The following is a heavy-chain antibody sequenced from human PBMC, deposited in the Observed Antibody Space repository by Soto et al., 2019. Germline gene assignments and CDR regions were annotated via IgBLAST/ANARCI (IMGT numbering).Heavy chain of an antibody. CDR3: ARDRPQDTAKVQLYYYYYGMDV. Sequence: PGGSLRLSCPASGFTFSSSWRSWVRQAQGKGLECVANIKQDGSEKYYVDSVKGRFTISRDNAKNSLYLQMNSLRAEDTAVYYCARDRPQDTAKVQLYYYYYGMDVWGQGTRSPSP. CDR1: GFTFSSSW. CDR2: IKQDGSEK. D-gene: IGHD5-18*01. V-gene: IGHV3-7*01. J-gene: IGHJ6*02.